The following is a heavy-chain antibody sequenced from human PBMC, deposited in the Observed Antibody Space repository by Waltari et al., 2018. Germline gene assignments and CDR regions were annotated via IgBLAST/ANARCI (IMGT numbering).Heavy chain of an antibody. CDR3: ARGTPYYFDY. Sequence: QVQLQESGPGLVKPSQTLSLTCTVSGGSISSGSYYWSWIRQPAGKGLEWIGRIYTSGSTNYNPSLKSRVTISVDTSKNQFSLKLSSVTAADTAVYYCARGTPYYFDYWGQGTLVTVSS. V-gene: IGHV4-61*02. D-gene: IGHD1-7*01. CDR2: IYTSGST. J-gene: IGHJ4*02. CDR1: GGSISSGSYY.